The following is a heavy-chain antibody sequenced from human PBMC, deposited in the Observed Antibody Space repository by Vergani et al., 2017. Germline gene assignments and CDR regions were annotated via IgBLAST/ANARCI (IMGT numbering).Heavy chain of an antibody. CDR1: GFTFSSYS. CDR2: IWYDGSNK. D-gene: IGHD1-26*01. J-gene: IGHJ4*02. V-gene: IGHV3-33*08. CDR3: ARERGSYAVGYFDY. Sequence: VQLVESGGGLVKPGGSLRLSCAASGFTFSSYSMNWVRQAPGKGLEWVAVIWYDGSNKYYADSVKGRFTISRDNSENTLFLQMNSLRAEDTAIYYCARERGSYAVGYFDYWGQGTLVTVSS.